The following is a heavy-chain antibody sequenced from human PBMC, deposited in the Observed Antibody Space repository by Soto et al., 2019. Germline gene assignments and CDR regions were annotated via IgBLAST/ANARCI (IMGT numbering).Heavy chain of an antibody. CDR1: GDSMSPFY. V-gene: IGHV4-59*13. CDR2: IYYSGNT. Sequence: PSETLSLTCTVSGDSMSPFYWNWIRQSPEKGLEWIGYIYYSGNTNYNPSLKSRVTISVDTSKNQFSLKLSSVTAADTAVYYCARTRNEYWFAFDIWGQGTMVTVSS. D-gene: IGHD3-22*01. CDR3: ARTRNEYWFAFDI. J-gene: IGHJ3*02.